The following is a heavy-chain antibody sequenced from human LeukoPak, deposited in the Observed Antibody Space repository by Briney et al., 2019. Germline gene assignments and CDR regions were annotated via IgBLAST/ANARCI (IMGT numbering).Heavy chain of an antibody. CDR1: GYTLTGYY. V-gene: IGHV1-2*02. CDR2: INPNSGGT. CDR3: ARDLSYYDSSGYPQGGWFDP. J-gene: IGHJ5*02. Sequence: ASVKVSCKASGYTLTGYYMHWVRQAPGQGLEWMGWINPNSGGTNYAQKFQGRVTMTRDTSISTAYMELSRLRSDDTAVYYCARDLSYYDSSGYPQGGWFDPWGQGTLVTVSS. D-gene: IGHD3-22*01.